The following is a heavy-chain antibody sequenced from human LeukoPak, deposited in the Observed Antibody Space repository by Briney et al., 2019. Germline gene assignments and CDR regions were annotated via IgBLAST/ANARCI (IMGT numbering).Heavy chain of an antibody. CDR2: MSYDGSNK. V-gene: IGHV3-30*18. D-gene: IGHD3-22*01. J-gene: IGHJ4*02. CDR3: AKDIYYDSSGYRGYFDY. Sequence: PGRSLRLSCAASGFTFSSYGMHWVRQAPGKGLEWVAVMSYDGSNKYYVDSVKGRFTVSRDNSKNTLYLQMNSLRAEDTAVYYCAKDIYYDSSGYRGYFDYWGQGTLVTVSS. CDR1: GFTFSSYG.